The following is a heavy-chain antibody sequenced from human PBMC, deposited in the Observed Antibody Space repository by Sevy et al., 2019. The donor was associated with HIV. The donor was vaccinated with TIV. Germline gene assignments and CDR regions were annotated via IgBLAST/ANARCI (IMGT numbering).Heavy chain of an antibody. D-gene: IGHD3-3*01. V-gene: IGHV3-11*01. CDR1: GFTFSDYY. CDR2: ISSSGSTI. J-gene: IGHJ4*02. Sequence: GGSLRFSCAASGFTFSDYYMSWIRQAPGKGLEWVSYISSSGSTIYYADSVKGRFTISRDNAKNSLYLQMNSLRAEDTAVYYCARGATRVPYYFDYWGQGTLVTVSS. CDR3: ARGATRVPYYFDY.